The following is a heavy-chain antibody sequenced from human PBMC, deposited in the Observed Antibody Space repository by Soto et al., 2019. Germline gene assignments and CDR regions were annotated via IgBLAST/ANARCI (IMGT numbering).Heavy chain of an antibody. CDR3: TREGNGYKYYFDY. Sequence: GGALRLSLAASGFTFSCYWLHWVRPGPGKGLEGGAKISNDRRSKYHADSVKGRFTISRDNSKNTMYLQMNSLRPEDTAVYYCTREGNGYKYYFDYWGQGTLVTVSS. CDR1: GFTFSCYW. D-gene: IGHD5-12*01. CDR2: ISNDRRSK. J-gene: IGHJ4*02. V-gene: IGHV3-30*03.